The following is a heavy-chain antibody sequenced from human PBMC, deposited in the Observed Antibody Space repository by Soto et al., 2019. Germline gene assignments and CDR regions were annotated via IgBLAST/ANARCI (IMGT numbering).Heavy chain of an antibody. CDR3: ARDPGLGYCGGASCPYFFDY. J-gene: IGHJ4*02. D-gene: IGHD2-15*01. Sequence: LRLSCAASGFTFYTYSMNWVRQTPGRGLEWVSSISSDNTYIYYGDSVKGRFTVSRDNGKNSLYLQMNSLRAEDTAIYYCARDPGLGYCGGASCPYFFDYWGQGTLVTVSS. CDR1: GFTFYTYS. V-gene: IGHV3-21*01. CDR2: ISSDNTYI.